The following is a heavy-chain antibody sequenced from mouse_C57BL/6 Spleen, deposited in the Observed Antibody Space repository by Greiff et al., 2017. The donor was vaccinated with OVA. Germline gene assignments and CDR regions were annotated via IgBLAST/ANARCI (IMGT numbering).Heavy chain of an antibody. CDR2: IDPETGGT. V-gene: IGHV1-15*01. D-gene: IGHD1-1*01. J-gene: IGHJ2*01. Sequence: VQLQQSGAELVRPGASVTLSCKASGYTFTDYEMHWVKQTPVHGLEWIGAIDPETGGTAYNQKFKGKAILTADKSSSTAYMELRSLTSEDSAVYYCTRGYGSSYGFFDYWGQGTTLTVSS. CDR3: TRGYGSSYGFFDY. CDR1: GYTFTDYE.